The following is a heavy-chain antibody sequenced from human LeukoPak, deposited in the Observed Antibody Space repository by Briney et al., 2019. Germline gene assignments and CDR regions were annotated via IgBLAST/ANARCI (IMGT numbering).Heavy chain of an antibody. CDR1: GFTFSSYA. Sequence: GGSLRLSCAASGFTFSSYAMSWVRQAPGKGLEWVSAISGSGGSTYYADSVKGRFTISRDNSKNTLYLQMNSLKTEDTAVYYCTTEPPMAFFVVLPAWGQGTLVTVSS. CDR2: ISGSGGST. D-gene: IGHD2-2*01. CDR3: TTEPPMAFFVVLPA. J-gene: IGHJ5*02. V-gene: IGHV3-23*01.